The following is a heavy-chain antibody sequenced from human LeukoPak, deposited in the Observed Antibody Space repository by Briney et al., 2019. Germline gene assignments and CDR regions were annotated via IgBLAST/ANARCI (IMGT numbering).Heavy chain of an antibody. CDR1: GGSIRSYY. CDR2: IYYSGST. D-gene: IGHD6-13*01. CDR3: ARLSPAGYSSNWAWFDP. V-gene: IGHV4-59*08. Sequence: SETLSLTCSVSGGSIRSYYWSWIRQPPGKGLEWLGFIYYSGSTKYNPSLKSRLTISVDTSKNQFSLKLSSVTAADTAMYYCARLSPAGYSSNWAWFDPWGQGSLVAVSS. J-gene: IGHJ5*02.